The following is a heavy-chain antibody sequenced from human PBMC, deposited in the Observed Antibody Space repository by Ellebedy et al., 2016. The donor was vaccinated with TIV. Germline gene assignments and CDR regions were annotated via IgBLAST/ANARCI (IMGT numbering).Heavy chain of an antibody. CDR3: TTPGWETMPRGGVDAFYI. D-gene: IGHD3-10*01. CDR1: GFTFRNAW. J-gene: IGHJ3*02. V-gene: IGHV3-15*04. CDR2: IVSKTDGGAT. Sequence: GGSLRLSXAASGFTFRNAWMTWVRQAPGKGLEWVGLIVSKTDGGATDYAAPVKGRFTISRDDSKNSVVLQMNSLKIEDTAVDYCTTPGWETMPRGGVDAFYIWGQGTLVTVSS.